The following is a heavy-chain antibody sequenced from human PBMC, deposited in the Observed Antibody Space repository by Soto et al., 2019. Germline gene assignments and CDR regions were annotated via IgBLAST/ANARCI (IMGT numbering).Heavy chain of an antibody. Sequence: QVQLVQSGAEVKKPGASVKVSCKASGYTFTSYDINWVRQATGQGLEWMGWMNPNSGNTGYAQKFQGRVTMTRNTSISTAYSELSSLRSEDTAVYYCARTVLVRGAIRSNLYFDYWGQGTLVTVSS. V-gene: IGHV1-8*01. J-gene: IGHJ4*02. CDR2: MNPNSGNT. D-gene: IGHD3-16*02. CDR3: ARTVLVRGAIRSNLYFDY. CDR1: GYTFTSYD.